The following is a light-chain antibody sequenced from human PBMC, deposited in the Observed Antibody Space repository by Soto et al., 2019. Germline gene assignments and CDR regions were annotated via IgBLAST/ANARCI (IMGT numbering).Light chain of an antibody. J-gene: IGKJ5*01. V-gene: IGKV3-11*01. CDR2: GAS. Sequence: MVLTQSPGTLSLSPGDRATLSCRASQRVSSRYLAWYQQKPGQAPSLLIFGASNRATGIPDRFSGSGSGTDFTLTISSLEAEDFAVYYCQQRGDTFGPGTRLEIK. CDR3: QQRGDT. CDR1: QRVSSRY.